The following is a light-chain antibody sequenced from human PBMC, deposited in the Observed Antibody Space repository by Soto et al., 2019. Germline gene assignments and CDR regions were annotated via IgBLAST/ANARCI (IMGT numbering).Light chain of an antibody. CDR1: QDVSQL. Sequence: DIHMTQSPSTLSASVGDTVTITCRASQDVSQLLAWYQERPGKPPKLLIYKASSLERGVPSRFRGRGSETEFTLTIRDLQPDDFATYYCQHYDSYPYTFGQGTRLEIK. J-gene: IGKJ2*01. CDR3: QHYDSYPYT. CDR2: KAS. V-gene: IGKV1-5*03.